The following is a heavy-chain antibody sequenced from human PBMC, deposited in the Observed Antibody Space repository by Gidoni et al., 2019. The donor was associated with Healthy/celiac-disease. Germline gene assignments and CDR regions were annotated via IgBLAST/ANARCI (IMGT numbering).Heavy chain of an antibody. Sequence: EVQLVESGGGLVKHGGSLRLSCAASGFTFSSYRMNWVRQAPGKGLEWVSSSSSSSSYIYYADSVKGPFTISRDNAKNSLYLQMNSLRAEDTAVYYCGIVATIHQQLYYFDYWGQGTLVTVSS. V-gene: IGHV3-21*01. CDR2: SSSSSSYI. CDR3: GIVATIHQQLYYFDY. J-gene: IGHJ4*02. CDR1: GFTFSSYR. D-gene: IGHD5-12*01.